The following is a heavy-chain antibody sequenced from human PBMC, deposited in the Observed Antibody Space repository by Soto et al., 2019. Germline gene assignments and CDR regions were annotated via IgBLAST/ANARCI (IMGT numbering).Heavy chain of an antibody. CDR3: ARDRGMVRGVIIGGAFDI. V-gene: IGHV1-18*01. J-gene: IGHJ3*02. Sequence: DSVKVSCKASGYTFTSYGISWVRQAPGQGLEWMGWISAYNGNTNYAQKLQGRVTMTTDTSTSTAYMELRSLRSDDTAVYYCARDRGMVRGVIIGGAFDIWGQGTMVTVSS. D-gene: IGHD3-10*01. CDR1: GYTFTSYG. CDR2: ISAYNGNT.